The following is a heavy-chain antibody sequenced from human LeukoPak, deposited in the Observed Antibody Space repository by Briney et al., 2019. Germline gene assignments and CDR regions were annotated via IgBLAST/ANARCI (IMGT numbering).Heavy chain of an antibody. CDR3: AKDKRQKYQLLGGFDY. Sequence: GGSLRLSCAASGSTFSSYAMSWVRQAPGKGLEWVSAISGSGGSTYYADSVKGRFTISRDNSKNTLYLQMNSLRAEDTAVYYCAKDKRQKYQLLGGFDYWGQGTLVTVSS. J-gene: IGHJ4*02. CDR2: ISGSGGST. V-gene: IGHV3-23*01. CDR1: GSTFSSYA. D-gene: IGHD2-2*01.